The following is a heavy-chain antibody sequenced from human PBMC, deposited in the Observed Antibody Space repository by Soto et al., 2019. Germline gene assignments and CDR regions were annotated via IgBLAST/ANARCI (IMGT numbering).Heavy chain of an antibody. CDR2: IWYDGSLQ. D-gene: IGHD4-4*01. CDR1: GFSFENYG. CDR3: ANLWGDDYNFGQDYNGMDV. V-gene: IGHV3-33*06. J-gene: IGHJ6*02. Sequence: QVQMVESGGGVVQPGRSLRLSCAASGFSFENYGMHWVRQAPGRGLEWVAIIWYDGSLQYYAAAVKGRFTISRDNSKNTLYLEMNSLRAEDTAVYYCANLWGDDYNFGQDYNGMDVWGQGTTVIVSS.